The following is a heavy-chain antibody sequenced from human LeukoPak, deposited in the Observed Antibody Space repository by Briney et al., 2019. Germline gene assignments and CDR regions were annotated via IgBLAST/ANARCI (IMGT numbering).Heavy chain of an antibody. D-gene: IGHD4-17*01. CDR1: GGSISSSNW. Sequence: SGTLSLTCAVSGGSISSSNWWSWVRQPPGKGLEWIGEIYRSGSTNYNPSLKSRGTLSVDKSKNHFSLKPSPVPAANTAVYYCARRVQYGDFAFDVWGKGTMLPVCS. V-gene: IGHV4-4*02. CDR3: ARRVQYGDFAFDV. CDR2: IYRSGST. J-gene: IGHJ3*01.